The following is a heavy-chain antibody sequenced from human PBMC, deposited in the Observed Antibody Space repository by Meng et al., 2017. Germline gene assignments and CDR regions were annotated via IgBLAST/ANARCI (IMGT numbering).Heavy chain of an antibody. Sequence: QGPLVQSGAEVKKPGASVKVPCKASGGTFSSYAISWVRQAPGQGLEWMGGIIPIFGTANYAQKFQGRVTITADESTSTAYMELSSLRSEDTAVYYCASPKIGRRGSLDYWGQGTLVTVSS. CDR2: IIPIFGTA. V-gene: IGHV1-69*01. J-gene: IGHJ4*02. D-gene: IGHD3-16*01. CDR3: ASPKIGRRGSLDY. CDR1: GGTFSSYA.